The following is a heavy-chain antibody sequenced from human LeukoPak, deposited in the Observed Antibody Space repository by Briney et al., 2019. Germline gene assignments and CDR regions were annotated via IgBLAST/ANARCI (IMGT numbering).Heavy chain of an antibody. V-gene: IGHV5-51*01. Sequence: GESLKISCKGSGYSFTSYWIGWVRQMPGKGLEWMGIIYPGDSDTRYSPSFQGQVTISADKSISTAYLQWSSLKASDTAMYYCARLDSSGNYGTAFDIWGQGTMVTVSS. D-gene: IGHD3-22*01. J-gene: IGHJ3*02. CDR1: GYSFTSYW. CDR3: ARLDSSGNYGTAFDI. CDR2: IYPGDSDT.